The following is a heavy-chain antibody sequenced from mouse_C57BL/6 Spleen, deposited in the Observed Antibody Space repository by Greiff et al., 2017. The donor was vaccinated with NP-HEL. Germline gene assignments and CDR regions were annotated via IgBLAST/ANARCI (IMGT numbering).Heavy chain of an antibody. J-gene: IGHJ3*01. V-gene: IGHV1-82*01. CDR2: IYPGDGDT. CDR3: ARSFYDGYSFAD. Sequence: VQLQQSGPELVKPGASVKISCKASGYAFSSSWMNWVKQRPGKGLEWIGRIYPGDGDTNYNGKFKGKATLTADKSSSTAYMQLSSLTSEDSAVYCCARSFYDGYSFADWGQGTLVTVSA. D-gene: IGHD2-3*01. CDR1: GYAFSSSW.